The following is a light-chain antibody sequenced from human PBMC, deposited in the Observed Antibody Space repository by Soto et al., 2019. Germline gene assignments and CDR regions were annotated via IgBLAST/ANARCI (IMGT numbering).Light chain of an antibody. V-gene: IGKV3-11*01. CDR2: DAS. J-gene: IGKJ1*01. CDR3: HHYNTYST. Sequence: EIVLTQSPATLSLSPRERATLSCRASQSVSSYLAWYQQKPGQAPRLLIYDASNRATGIPARFSGSGSGTDFTLTISSLEPEDFATYYCHHYNTYSTFGQGTNVDIK. CDR1: QSVSSY.